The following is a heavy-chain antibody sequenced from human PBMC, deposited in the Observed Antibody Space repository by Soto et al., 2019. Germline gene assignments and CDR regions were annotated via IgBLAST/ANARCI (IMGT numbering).Heavy chain of an antibody. CDR3: AKDFRYCSGGSCYYPFDS. J-gene: IGHJ4*02. D-gene: IGHD2-15*01. CDR1: GFTFSSYG. CDR2: ISYDGSNK. V-gene: IGHV3-30*18. Sequence: QVQLVESGGGVVQPGRSLRLSCAASGFTFSSYGMHWVRQAPGKGLEWVAVISYDGSNKYYADSVKGRFTISRDNSKNTLYLQINSLRAEDTAVYYCAKDFRYCSGGSCYYPFDSWGQGTLVTVSS.